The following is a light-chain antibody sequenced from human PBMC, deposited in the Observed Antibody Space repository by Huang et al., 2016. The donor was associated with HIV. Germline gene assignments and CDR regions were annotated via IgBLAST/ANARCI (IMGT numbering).Light chain of an antibody. Sequence: DIQMTQSPPSLSASVGDRVTFTCRANQNITKSLNWYQQKPVKAPNLLFYTASTLESVLPSMFSGGGSGSRFTLNITNLQPEYFATYYCQQSFSVPRTFG. CDR3: QQSFSVPRT. V-gene: IGKV1-39*01. CDR1: QNITKS. CDR2: TAS. J-gene: IGKJ1*01.